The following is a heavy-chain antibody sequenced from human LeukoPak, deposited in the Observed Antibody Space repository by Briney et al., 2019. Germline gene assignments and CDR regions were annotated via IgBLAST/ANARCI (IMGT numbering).Heavy chain of an antibody. CDR2: IYSGGST. J-gene: IGHJ3*02. V-gene: IGHV3-66*01. CDR1: GFTVSSNY. CDR3: ARGDSSGVNAFDI. Sequence: GGSLRLSCAASGFTVSSNYMSWVRQAPGKGLEWVSVIYSGGSTFYADSVKGRFTISRDNSKNTLNFQMNGLRAEDTAVYYCARGDSSGVNAFDIWGQGTMVTVCS. D-gene: IGHD3-22*01.